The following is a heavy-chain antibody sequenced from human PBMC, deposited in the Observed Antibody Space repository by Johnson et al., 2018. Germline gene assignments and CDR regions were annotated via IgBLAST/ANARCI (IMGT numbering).Heavy chain of an antibody. CDR2: ISYDGSNK. Sequence: QVQLVESGGGVVQPGRSLRLSCVASGIPFRSYGMHWVRQAPGKGLEWVAVISYDGSNKLYADSVKGRFTIFRDNSKNTVYLQMNSLKTEDTALYYCAKKVYSTGPLWAFDMWGQGTKVTVSS. J-gene: IGHJ3*02. CDR3: AKKVYSTGPLWAFDM. D-gene: IGHD2-8*02. V-gene: IGHV3-30*18. CDR1: GIPFRSYG.